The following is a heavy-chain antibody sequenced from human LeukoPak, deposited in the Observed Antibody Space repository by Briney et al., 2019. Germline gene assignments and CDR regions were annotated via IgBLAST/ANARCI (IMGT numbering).Heavy chain of an antibody. D-gene: IGHD5-18*01. CDR2: INTDGSRT. CDR3: ARECMDTTMVDAFDI. J-gene: IGHJ3*02. V-gene: IGHV3-74*01. Sequence: GGSLRLSCAASGFTFSSSWMHWARQAPGKGLVWVSRINTDGSRTDHADSVKGRFTISRDNAKNSLYLQMNSLRAEDTAVYYCARECMDTTMVDAFDIWGQGTMVTVSS. CDR1: GFTFSSSW.